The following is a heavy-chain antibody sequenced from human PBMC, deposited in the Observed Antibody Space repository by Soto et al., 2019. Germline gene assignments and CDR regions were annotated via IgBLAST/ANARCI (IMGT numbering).Heavy chain of an antibody. J-gene: IGHJ6*02. Sequence: ASVKVSCKASGYTFTGYYMHWVRQAPGQGLEWMGWINPNSGGTNYAQKFQGWVTMTRDTSISTAYMELSRLRSDDTAVYYCARDSAGTTDGMDVWGQGTTVTVSS. CDR1: GYTFTGYY. D-gene: IGHD1-7*01. CDR3: ARDSAGTTDGMDV. CDR2: INPNSGGT. V-gene: IGHV1-2*04.